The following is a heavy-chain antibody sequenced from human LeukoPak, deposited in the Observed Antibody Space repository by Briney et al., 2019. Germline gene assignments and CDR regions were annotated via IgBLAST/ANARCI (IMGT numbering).Heavy chain of an antibody. Sequence: GESLKISCKGSGYSFTSYWIGWVRQMPGKGLEWMGIVYPGDSDTRYSPSFQGQVTISADKSNSTAYLQWSSLKASDTAMYYCALTVGAAAAHFDYWGQGTLVTVSS. CDR2: VYPGDSDT. V-gene: IGHV5-51*01. J-gene: IGHJ4*02. CDR3: ALTVGAAAAHFDY. D-gene: IGHD6-13*01. CDR1: GYSFTSYW.